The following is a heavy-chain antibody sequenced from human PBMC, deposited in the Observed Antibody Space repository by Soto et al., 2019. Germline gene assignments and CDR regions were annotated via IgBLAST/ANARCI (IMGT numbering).Heavy chain of an antibody. CDR1: GYPFTSYG. Sequence: QVQLVQSGAEVKKPGPSVKVSCKALGYPFTSYGTTRVRQSPGQGLGWWGWITAYNGNTNYTQKLQGRVTMTTDTSTSTAYMELRRLRSDDTAVYYCARDKGGIVVVVAAKYYGMDVWGQGTTVTVSS. J-gene: IGHJ6*02. CDR2: ITAYNGNT. CDR3: ARDKGGIVVVVAAKYYGMDV. D-gene: IGHD2-15*01. V-gene: IGHV1-18*01.